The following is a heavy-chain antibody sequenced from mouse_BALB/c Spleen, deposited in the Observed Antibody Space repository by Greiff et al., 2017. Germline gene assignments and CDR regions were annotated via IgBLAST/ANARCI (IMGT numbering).Heavy chain of an antibody. CDR3: ARSYGTLYWYFDV. CDR2: ISSGSSTI. V-gene: IGHV5-17*02. CDR1: GFTFSSFG. J-gene: IGHJ1*01. D-gene: IGHD1-1*01. Sequence: EVQGVESGGGLVQPGGSRKLSCAASGFTFSSFGMHWVRQAPEKGLEWVAYISSGSSTIYYADTVKGRFTISRDNPKNTLFLQMTSLRSEDTAMYYCARSYGTLYWYFDVWGAGTTVTVSS.